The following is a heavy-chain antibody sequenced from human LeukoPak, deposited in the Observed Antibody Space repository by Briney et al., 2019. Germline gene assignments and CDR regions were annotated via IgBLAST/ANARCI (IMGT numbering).Heavy chain of an antibody. J-gene: IGHJ6*02. Sequence: SETLSLTCTVSNGSIRGYYWSWIRQPPGKGLEWIGYIYYTGSTNCHPSLESRVTISVDTSKNQFSLKLSSVTATDTAVYYCARHTNPNYYYYGMDVWGQGTTVTVSS. V-gene: IGHV4-59*08. CDR1: NGSIRGYY. D-gene: IGHD2-2*01. CDR3: ARHTNPNYYYYGMDV. CDR2: IYYTGST.